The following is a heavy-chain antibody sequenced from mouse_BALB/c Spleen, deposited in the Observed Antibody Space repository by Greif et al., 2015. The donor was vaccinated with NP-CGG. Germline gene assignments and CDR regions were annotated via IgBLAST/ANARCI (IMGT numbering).Heavy chain of an antibody. J-gene: IGHJ3*01. V-gene: IGHV1-7*01. CDR1: GYTFTSYW. Sequence: VQLQQSGAELAKPGASVKMSCKASGYTFTSYWMHWVKQRPGQGLEWIGYINPSTGYTEYNQKFKDKATLTADKSSSTAYMQLSSLTSEDSAVYYCARSDYDWFAYWGQGTLVTVSA. D-gene: IGHD2-4*01. CDR3: ARSDYDWFAY. CDR2: INPSTGYT.